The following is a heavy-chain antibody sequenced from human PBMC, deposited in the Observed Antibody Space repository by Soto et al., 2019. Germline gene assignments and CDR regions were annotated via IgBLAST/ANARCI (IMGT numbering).Heavy chain of an antibody. CDR3: ARDIVVVPAAIWYFHL. CDR1: GGSISSGGYY. V-gene: IGHV4-31*03. Sequence: QVQLQESGPGLVKPSQTLSLTCTVSGGSISSGGYYWSWIRQHPGKGLEWIGYIYYSGSTYYNPSLKSRVTISVDTSKNQFSLKLSSVTAADTAVYYCARDIVVVPAAIWYFHLWGRGTLVTVSS. CDR2: IYYSGST. D-gene: IGHD2-2*01. J-gene: IGHJ2*01.